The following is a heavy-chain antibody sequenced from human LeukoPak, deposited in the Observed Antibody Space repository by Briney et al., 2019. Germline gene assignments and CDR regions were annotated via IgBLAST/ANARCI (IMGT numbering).Heavy chain of an antibody. CDR3: ARLYYYGSGTVWGYFDY. V-gene: IGHV3-7*01. Sequence: PGGSLRLSCAASGFTFSSYWMSWVRQAPGKGLEWVANIKQDGSEKYYVDSVKGRFTISRDNAKNSLYLQMNSLRAEDTAVYYCARLYYYGSGTVWGYFDYWGQGTLVTVSS. J-gene: IGHJ4*02. CDR1: GFTFSSYW. CDR2: IKQDGSEK. D-gene: IGHD3-10*01.